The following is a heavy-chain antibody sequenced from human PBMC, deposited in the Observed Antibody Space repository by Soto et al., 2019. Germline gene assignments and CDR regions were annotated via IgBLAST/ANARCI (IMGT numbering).Heavy chain of an antibody. CDR2: IYWDDYK. Sequence: QITLKESGPTLVKPTQTLTLTCSFSGFSLAISGVGVGWIRQPPGKALEWLALIYWDDYKRYSPSLESTGTITSATSGNQVVLTMTAMDPVDAATYYCSMGPIGANYFDPWGQGTPVTVSS. D-gene: IGHD3-10*01. CDR3: SMGPIGANYFDP. V-gene: IGHV2-5*02. CDR1: GFSLAISGVG. J-gene: IGHJ5*02.